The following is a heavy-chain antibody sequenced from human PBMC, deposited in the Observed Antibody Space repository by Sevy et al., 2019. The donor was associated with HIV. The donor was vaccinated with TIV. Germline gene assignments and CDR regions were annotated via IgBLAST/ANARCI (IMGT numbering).Heavy chain of an antibody. J-gene: IGHJ5*02. D-gene: IGHD3-9*01. CDR1: GGSISSGGYS. V-gene: IGHV4-30-2*01. Sequence: SETLSLTCAVSGGSISSGGYSWSWIRQPPGKGLEWIGYIYHSGSTYYNPSLKSRVTISVDRSKNQFSLKLSSVTAADTAVYYCARGLNDYDILTGYYTSWFDPWGQGTLVTVSS. CDR3: ARGLNDYDILTGYYTSWFDP. CDR2: IYHSGST.